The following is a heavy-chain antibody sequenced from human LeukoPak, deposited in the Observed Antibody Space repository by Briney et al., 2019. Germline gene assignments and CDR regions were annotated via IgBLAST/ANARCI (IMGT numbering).Heavy chain of an antibody. CDR2: NFYSGSA. CDR3: TRQGVVVSSTQADY. Sequence: PSETLSLTCTVSSGSIRSSPYYWRWLRQPPGKGLEWHGNNFYSGSAYYNPSLKSLVSISADTSQNQLSLKVRSVTATDTAVYYCTRQGVVVSSTQADYWGHGTLVTVSS. J-gene: IGHJ4*01. V-gene: IGHV4-39*01. CDR1: SGSIRSSPYY. D-gene: IGHD2-15*01.